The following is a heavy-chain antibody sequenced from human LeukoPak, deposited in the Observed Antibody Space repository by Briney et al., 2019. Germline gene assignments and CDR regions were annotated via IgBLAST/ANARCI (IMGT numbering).Heavy chain of an antibody. CDR3: ARDLSDYYDSSGYYPDDAFDI. D-gene: IGHD3-22*01. CDR2: IIPIFGTA. CDR1: GGTFSSYA. J-gene: IGHJ3*02. Sequence: GASVKVSCKASGGTFSSYAISWVRQAPGQGLEWMGGIIPIFGTANYAQKFQGRVTITADKSTSTAYMELSSLRSEDTAVYYCARDLSDYYDSSGYYPDDAFDIWGQGTMVTVSS. V-gene: IGHV1-69*06.